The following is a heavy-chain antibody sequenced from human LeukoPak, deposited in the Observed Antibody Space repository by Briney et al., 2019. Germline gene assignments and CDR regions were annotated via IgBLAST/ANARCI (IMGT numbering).Heavy chain of an antibody. CDR2: ISSTATTM. J-gene: IGHJ4*02. D-gene: IGHD1-26*01. CDR3: AREGGYYLRSIDY. V-gene: IGHV3-48*03. CDR1: GFTFSSYE. Sequence: PEGSLRLSCAASGFTFSSYEMNWVRQAPGRGLEWVSYISSTATTMHYADSVMGRFTISRDNAKKSLYLQMNSLRAEDTAVYYCAREGGYYLRSIDYWGQGTLVTVSS.